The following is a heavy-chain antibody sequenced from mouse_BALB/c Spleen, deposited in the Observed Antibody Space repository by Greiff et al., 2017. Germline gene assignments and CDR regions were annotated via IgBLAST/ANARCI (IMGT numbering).Heavy chain of an antibody. CDR1: GYSITSDYA. V-gene: IGHV3-2*02. CDR2: ISYSGST. J-gene: IGHJ2*01. Sequence: EVKLVESGPGLVKPSQSLSLTCTVTGYSITSDYAWNWIRQFPGNKLEWMGYISYSGSTSYNPSLKSRISITRDTSKNQFFLQLNSVTTEDTATYYCARYGNYDYFDYWGQGTTLTVSS. CDR3: ARYGNYDYFDY. D-gene: IGHD2-1*01.